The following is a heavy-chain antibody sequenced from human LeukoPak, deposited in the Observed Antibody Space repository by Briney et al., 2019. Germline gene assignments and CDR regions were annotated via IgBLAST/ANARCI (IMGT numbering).Heavy chain of an antibody. V-gene: IGHV4-39*01. Sequence: PSETLSLTCNVSDGSITTSSFYWGWVRQTPGKGLEWIGTFYYTGDTFYNRSLKSRVTITVDTSKNQFFLSLSSVTAADTAVYYCVRAVGAVAGPGDYIDPWGPGSLVTVSS. J-gene: IGHJ5*02. CDR3: VRAVGAVAGPGDYIDP. CDR2: FYYTGDT. CDR1: DGSITTSSFY. D-gene: IGHD6-19*01.